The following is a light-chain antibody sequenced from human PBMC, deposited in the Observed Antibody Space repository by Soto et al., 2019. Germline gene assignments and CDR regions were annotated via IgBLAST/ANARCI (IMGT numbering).Light chain of an antibody. J-gene: IGKJ5*01. CDR3: QQYDNAPIT. Sequence: DLQMTQSPSSLSASVGDRVTITCQASHDISNYLNWYQQKPGKAPKVVIYDASNLETGVPSRFSGSGSGTDFTFTINSLQPEDIATYYCQQYDNAPITFGQGTRLEIK. V-gene: IGKV1-33*01. CDR1: HDISNY. CDR2: DAS.